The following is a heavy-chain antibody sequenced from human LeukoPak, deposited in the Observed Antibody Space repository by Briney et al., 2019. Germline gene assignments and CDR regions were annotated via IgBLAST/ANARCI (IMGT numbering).Heavy chain of an antibody. CDR2: INHSGST. CDR3: AVIDYDSSGPGNI. Sequence: SETLSLTCAVYGGSFSGYYWSWIRQPPGKGLEWIGEINHSGSTNYNPSLKSRVTISVDTSKNQFSLKLSSVTAADTAVYYCAVIDYDSSGPGNIWGQGTMVTVSS. J-gene: IGHJ3*02. CDR1: GGSFSGYY. V-gene: IGHV4-34*01. D-gene: IGHD3-22*01.